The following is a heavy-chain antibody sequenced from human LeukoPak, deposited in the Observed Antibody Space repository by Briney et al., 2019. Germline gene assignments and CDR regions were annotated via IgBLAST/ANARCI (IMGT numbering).Heavy chain of an antibody. CDR2: IYYSGST. V-gene: IGHV4-39*01. Sequence: SETLSLTCTVSGGSISSSSYYWGWIRQPPGKGLEWIGSIYYSGSTYYNPSLKSRVTISVDTSKNQFSLKLSSVTAADTAVYYCARVTGYCSGGSCYSYYYYYMDVWGKGTTVTVSS. CDR1: GGSISSSSYY. CDR3: ARVTGYCSGGSCYSYYYYYMDV. J-gene: IGHJ6*03. D-gene: IGHD2-15*01.